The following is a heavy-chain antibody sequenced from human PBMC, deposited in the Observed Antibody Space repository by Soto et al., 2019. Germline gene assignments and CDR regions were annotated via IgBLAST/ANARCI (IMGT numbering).Heavy chain of an antibody. Sequence: GGSLRLSCAASGFTFSSYSMNWVRQAPGNGLEWVSSISSSSSYIYYADSVKGRFTISRDNAKNSLYLQMNSLRAEDTAVYYCAREPGLGVDYWGQGTLVTVSS. CDR2: ISSSSSYI. CDR1: GFTFSSYS. V-gene: IGHV3-21*01. J-gene: IGHJ4*02. D-gene: IGHD7-27*01. CDR3: AREPGLGVDY.